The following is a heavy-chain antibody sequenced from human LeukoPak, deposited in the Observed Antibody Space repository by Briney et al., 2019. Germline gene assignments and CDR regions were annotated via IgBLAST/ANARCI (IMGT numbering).Heavy chain of an antibody. CDR2: IYYSGST. Sequence: SETLSLTCTVSGGSISSYYWSWIRQPPGKGLEWIGYIYYSGSTNYNPSLKSRVTISVDTSKNQFSLKLSSVTAADTAVYYCARANYYDILTASYNWFDPWGQGTLVTVSS. J-gene: IGHJ5*02. V-gene: IGHV4-59*01. CDR1: GGSISSYY. D-gene: IGHD3-9*01. CDR3: ARANYYDILTASYNWFDP.